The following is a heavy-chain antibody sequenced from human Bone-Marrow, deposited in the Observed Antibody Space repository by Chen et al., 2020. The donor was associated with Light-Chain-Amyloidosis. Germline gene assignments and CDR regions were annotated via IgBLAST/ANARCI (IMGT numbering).Heavy chain of an antibody. CDR2: IYPDDSDA. CDR3: ARRRDGYNFDY. J-gene: IGHJ4*02. CDR1: GYTFPNYW. D-gene: IGHD5-12*01. Sequence: EVQLEQSGPEVKKPGESLKLSCKGSGYTFPNYWIGWVRQMPGKGLEWMGVIYPDDSDARYIPSFEGQVTISADKSITTAYLQWRSLKASDTAMYYCARRRDGYNFDYWGQGTLVTVSS. V-gene: IGHV5-51*01.